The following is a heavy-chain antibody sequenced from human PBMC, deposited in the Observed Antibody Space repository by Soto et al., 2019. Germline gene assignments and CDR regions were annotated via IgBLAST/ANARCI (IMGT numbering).Heavy chain of an antibody. CDR3: ARDKDRQQLGGNYYYIMDV. CDR1: GGTFRTSA. D-gene: IGHD3-3*02. V-gene: IGHV1-69*12. Sequence: QVQLVQSGPEVKKPGSSVRVSCKTSGGTFRTSAISWVRQAPGQGLEWMGGIVPVFSTPDYAQKFQGRVTITADESTSTAYMELSSLRSEDTAVYYCARDKDRQQLGGNYYYIMDVWGQGTTVTVSS. CDR2: IVPVFSTP. J-gene: IGHJ6*02.